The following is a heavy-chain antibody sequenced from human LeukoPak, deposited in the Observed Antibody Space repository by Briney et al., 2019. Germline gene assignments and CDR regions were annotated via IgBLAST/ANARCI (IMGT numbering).Heavy chain of an antibody. CDR1: GFNFSTYA. CDR2: ISSSGGTT. CDR3: ARDDFWSAH. Sequence: PGGSLRLSCAASGFNFSTYAMNWVRQAPGKGLEWVSFISSSGGTTYYGDSVKGRFTISRDNSKSTLYLQLNSLRAEDTAVYYCARDDFWSAHWGQGTLVIASS. J-gene: IGHJ4*02. V-gene: IGHV3-23*01. D-gene: IGHD3-3*01.